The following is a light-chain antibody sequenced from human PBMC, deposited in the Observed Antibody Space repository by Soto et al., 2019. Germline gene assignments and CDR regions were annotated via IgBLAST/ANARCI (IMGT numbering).Light chain of an antibody. V-gene: IGKV3-20*01. Sequence: EIILTQSPCTLSLSTGERATLSCRASESIASSYLAWYQQKPGQAPRLLMHGASSRATGIPDRFSGSGSGTDFTLTITRLQPEDFAVYYCQQYGSSPWTSGQGTKVDIK. J-gene: IGKJ1*01. CDR1: ESIASSY. CDR3: QQYGSSPWT. CDR2: GAS.